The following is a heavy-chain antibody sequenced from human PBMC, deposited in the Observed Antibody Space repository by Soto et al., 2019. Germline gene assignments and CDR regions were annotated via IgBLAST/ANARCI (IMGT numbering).Heavy chain of an antibody. CDR3: ARGPSGDKVDY. CDR2: IYYGGST. Sequence: PSETLSLTCTFSGGSISSGDYYWSWIRQHPGKGLEWIGYIYYGGSTYNNPSLTSRVTISVDTSNNQFSLKLSSVSAADTAVYYCARGPSGDKVDYWGQGTLVTVSS. V-gene: IGHV4-30-4*08. J-gene: IGHJ4*02. D-gene: IGHD7-27*01. CDR1: GGSISSGDYY.